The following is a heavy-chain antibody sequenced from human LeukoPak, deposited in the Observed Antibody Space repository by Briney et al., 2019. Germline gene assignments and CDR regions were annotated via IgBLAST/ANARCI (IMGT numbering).Heavy chain of an antibody. CDR1: GFTFSSYG. CDR3: AKDLGSGSFDN. D-gene: IGHD3-10*01. J-gene: IGHJ4*02. Sequence: GGSLRLSCAASGFTFSSYGMHWVRQAPGKGLEWVAVIWYDGSNKYYADSVKGRFTISRDNSKNTLYLQMNSLRAEDTAVYYCAKDLGSGSFDNWGQGTLVTVSS. CDR2: IWYDGSNK. V-gene: IGHV3-33*06.